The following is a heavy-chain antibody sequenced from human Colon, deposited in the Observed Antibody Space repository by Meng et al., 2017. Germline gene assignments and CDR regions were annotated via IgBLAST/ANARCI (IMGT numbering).Heavy chain of an antibody. D-gene: IGHD3-9*01. CDR1: NGSISSSNW. J-gene: IGHJ4*02. Sequence: QVQLQGSGPGLVKPSGTPSLTCAVPNGSISSSNWWSWVRQPPGKGLEWIGEISQSGTTYYNPSLKSRVTITGDWSKNQFSLNLNSVTAADTALYYCVRQGMTSYSWGYWGQGTLVTVSS. V-gene: IGHV4-4*02. CDR3: VRQGMTSYSWGY. CDR2: ISQSGTT.